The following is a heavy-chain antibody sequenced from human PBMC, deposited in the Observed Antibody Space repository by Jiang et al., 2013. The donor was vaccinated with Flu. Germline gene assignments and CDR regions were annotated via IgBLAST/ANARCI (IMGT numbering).Heavy chain of an antibody. V-gene: IGHV5-51*01. CDR3: ARRPLYGSGYNYLFDF. D-gene: IGHD3-22*01. CDR2: IYPGDSDT. Sequence: IIYPGDSDTRYSPSFQGQVTISADKSINTAYLQWSSLKASDTAMYYCARRPLYGSGYNYLFDFWGQGTLVTVSS. J-gene: IGHJ4*02.